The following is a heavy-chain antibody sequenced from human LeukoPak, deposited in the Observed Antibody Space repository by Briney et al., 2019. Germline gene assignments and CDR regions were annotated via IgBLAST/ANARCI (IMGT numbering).Heavy chain of an antibody. D-gene: IGHD2-2*01. CDR3: AKVGGYQLLHFDY. CDR2: ISGSGGST. V-gene: IGHV3-23*01. Sequence: GGSLRLSCAASGFTFSSYATSWVRQAPGKGLEWVSAISGSGGSTYYADSVKGRFTISRDNSKNTLYLQMNSLRAEDTAVYYCAKVGGYQLLHFDYWGQGTLVTVSS. CDR1: GFTFSSYA. J-gene: IGHJ4*02.